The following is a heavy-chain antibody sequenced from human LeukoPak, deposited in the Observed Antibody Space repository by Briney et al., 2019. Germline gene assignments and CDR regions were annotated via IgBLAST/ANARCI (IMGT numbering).Heavy chain of an antibody. CDR1: GYSISSGYY. J-gene: IGHJ6*02. CDR3: ARVSGGIYCSGGSCYGMDV. CDR2: IYHSGST. Sequence: SETLSLTCSVSGYSISSGYYWGWIRQPPGKGLEWIGSIYHSGSTYYNPSLKSRVTISIDTSKNQFSLKLSSVTAADTAVYYCARVSGGIYCSGGSCYGMDVWGQGTTVTVSS. V-gene: IGHV4-38-2*02. D-gene: IGHD2-15*01.